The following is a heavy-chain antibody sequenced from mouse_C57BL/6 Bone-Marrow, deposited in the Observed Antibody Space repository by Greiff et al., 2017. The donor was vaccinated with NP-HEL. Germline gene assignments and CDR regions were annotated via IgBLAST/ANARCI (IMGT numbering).Heavy chain of an antibody. J-gene: IGHJ3*01. CDR2: ISSGGSYT. CDR3: ARRWLLPAWFAY. CDR1: GFTFSSYG. V-gene: IGHV5-6*01. Sequence: EVQGVESGGDLVKPGGSLKLSCAASGFTFSSYGMSWVRQTPDKRLEWVATISSGGSYTYYPDSVKGRFTISRDHAKNTLYLQMSSLKSEDTAMYYCARRWLLPAWFAYWGQGTLVTVSA. D-gene: IGHD2-3*01.